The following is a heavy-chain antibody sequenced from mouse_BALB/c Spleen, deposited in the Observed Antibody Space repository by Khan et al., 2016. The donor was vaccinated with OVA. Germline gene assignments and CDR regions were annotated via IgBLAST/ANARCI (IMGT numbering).Heavy chain of an antibody. CDR3: SRSVYYAYAYAMDY. CDR1: GYSITSDFA. D-gene: IGHD2-2*01. Sequence: EVQLQESGPGLVKPSQSLSLTCTVTGYSITSDFAWNWVRHFPGNKLEWMGYISFSGSTSYDPSLKSRLSITRDTSKNQFFLQLSSVTTEDTATYYCSRSVYYAYAYAMDYWGQGTSVTVSS. CDR2: ISFSGST. J-gene: IGHJ4*01. V-gene: IGHV3-2*02.